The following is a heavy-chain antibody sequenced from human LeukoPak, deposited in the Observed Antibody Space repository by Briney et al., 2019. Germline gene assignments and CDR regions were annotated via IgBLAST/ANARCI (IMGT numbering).Heavy chain of an antibody. CDR1: GGSISGYY. CDR3: ARGLLAAAGRAYYYYMDV. Sequence: SETLSLTCTVSGGSISGYYWSWIRQPPGKGLEWIGEINHSGSTNYNPSLKSRVTISVDTSKNQFSLKLSSVTAADTAVYYCARGLLAAAGRAYYYYMDVWGKGTTVTVSS. CDR2: INHSGST. D-gene: IGHD6-13*01. J-gene: IGHJ6*03. V-gene: IGHV4-34*01.